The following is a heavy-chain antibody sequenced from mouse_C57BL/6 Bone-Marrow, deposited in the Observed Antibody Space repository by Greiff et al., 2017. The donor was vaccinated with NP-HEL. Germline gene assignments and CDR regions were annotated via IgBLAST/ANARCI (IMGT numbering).Heavy chain of an antibody. D-gene: IGHD2-4*01. CDR2: IHPNSGST. CDR1: GYTFTSYW. J-gene: IGHJ4*01. Sequence: QVQLQQPGAELVKPGASVKLSCKASGYTFTSYWMHWVKQRPGQGLEWIGMIHPNSGSTNYNEKFKSKATLTVDQSSSTAYMQLSSLTSEDSAVYYCARSLYYDLYYAMDYWGQGTSVTVSS. V-gene: IGHV1-64*01. CDR3: ARSLYYDLYYAMDY.